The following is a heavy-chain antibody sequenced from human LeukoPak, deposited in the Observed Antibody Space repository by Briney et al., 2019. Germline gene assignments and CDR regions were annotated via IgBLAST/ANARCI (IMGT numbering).Heavy chain of an antibody. V-gene: IGHV3-53*04. CDR1: GFTVSSNY. CDR3: GACCGGSCYSRYFQH. CDR2: IYSGGST. J-gene: IGHJ1*01. Sequence: PGGSLRLSCAASGFTVSSNYMSWVRQAPGKGLEWVSVIYSGGSTYYADSVKGRFTISRHNSKNTLYLQMNSLRAEDTAVYYCGACCGGSCYSRYFQHWGQGTLVTVSS. D-gene: IGHD2-15*01.